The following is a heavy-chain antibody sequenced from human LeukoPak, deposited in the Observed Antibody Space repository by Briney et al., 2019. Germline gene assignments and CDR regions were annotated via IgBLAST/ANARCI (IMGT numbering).Heavy chain of an antibody. Sequence: GGSLRLSCAASGFTFIDYSMNWVRQAPGKGLEWISYVGISSGNTKYADSVKGRFTISGDSAKNSVFLQMNSLRVEDTAVYYCARDHRYAFDNWGQGTLVNLSS. CDR3: ARDHRYAFDN. V-gene: IGHV3-48*04. CDR2: VGISSGNT. J-gene: IGHJ4*02. CDR1: GFTFIDYS. D-gene: IGHD5-12*01.